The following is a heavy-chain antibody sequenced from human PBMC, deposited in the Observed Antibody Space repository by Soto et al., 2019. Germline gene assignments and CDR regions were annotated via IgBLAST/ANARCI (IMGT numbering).Heavy chain of an antibody. Sequence: GESLKISCKGSGYSFTSYWIGWVRQMPGKGLEWMGIIYPGDSDTRYSPSFQGQVTISADKSISTAYLQWSSLKASDTAMYYCARDLDYGGNADWFVPWGQGTLVTXSS. CDR1: GYSFTSYW. J-gene: IGHJ5*02. D-gene: IGHD4-17*01. V-gene: IGHV5-51*01. CDR3: ARDLDYGGNADWFVP. CDR2: IYPGDSDT.